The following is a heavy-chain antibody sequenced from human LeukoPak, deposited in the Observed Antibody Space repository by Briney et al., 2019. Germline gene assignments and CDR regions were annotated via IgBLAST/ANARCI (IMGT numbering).Heavy chain of an antibody. Sequence: PGGSLRLSCAASGFSFSDHYMDWVRQAPGMGLEWVGRITKKANSYTTEYVASVEGRFTISRDDSKNSLYLQMNSLKTEDTAVYYCARDLVPMGGVVIRYYYYGMDVWGQGTTVTVSS. CDR1: GFSFSDHY. V-gene: IGHV3-72*01. J-gene: IGHJ6*02. D-gene: IGHD3-3*01. CDR2: ITKKANSYTT. CDR3: ARDLVPMGGVVIRYYYYGMDV.